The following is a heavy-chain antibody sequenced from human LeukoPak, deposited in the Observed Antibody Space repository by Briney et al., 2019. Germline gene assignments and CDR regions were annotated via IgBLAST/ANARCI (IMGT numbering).Heavy chain of an antibody. CDR3: ARGMIAVASPFDY. CDR1: GGSFSGYY. V-gene: IGHV4-34*01. Sequence: SETLSLTCAVYGGSFSGYYWSWIRQPPGKGLEWIGEINHSGSTNYNPSLKSRVTISVDTSKNQFSLKVSSVTAADTAVYYCARGMIAVASPFDYWGQGTLVTVSS. D-gene: IGHD6-19*01. J-gene: IGHJ4*02. CDR2: INHSGST.